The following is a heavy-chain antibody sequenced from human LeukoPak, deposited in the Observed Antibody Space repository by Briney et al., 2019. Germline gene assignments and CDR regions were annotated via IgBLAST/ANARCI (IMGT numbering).Heavy chain of an antibody. J-gene: IGHJ4*02. CDR2: IYYSGST. D-gene: IGHD6-6*01. Sequence: SETLSLTCTVSGGSISVYYWSWIRQPPGKGLEWVEYIYYSGSTNYNPSLKSRVTISVDTSKNQYPLKLSSVTAADTAVYYCARTASSSSWSVDYWGQGTLVTDCS. CDR1: GGSISVYY. CDR3: ARTASSSSWSVDY. V-gene: IGHV4-59*01.